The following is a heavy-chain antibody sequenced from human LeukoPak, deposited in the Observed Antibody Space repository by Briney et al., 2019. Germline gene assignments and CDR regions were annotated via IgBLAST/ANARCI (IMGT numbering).Heavy chain of an antibody. J-gene: IGHJ3*02. V-gene: IGHV4-4*07. D-gene: IGHD1-26*01. CDR1: GGPISNYY. CDR3: ARERGNLRGDAFDI. Sequence: SETLSLTCTVSGGPISNYYWTWIRQPAGKGLEWIGRIYTSGNTNYNPSLNSRVTMSVDTSKNQFSLKLSSVTAADTAVYYCARERGNLRGDAFDIWGQGTMVTVSS. CDR2: IYTSGNT.